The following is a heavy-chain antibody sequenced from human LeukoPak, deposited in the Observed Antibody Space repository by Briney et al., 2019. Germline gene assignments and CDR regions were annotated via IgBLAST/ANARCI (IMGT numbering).Heavy chain of an antibody. Sequence: SETLSLTCAVYGGSFSGYYWSWVRQPPGKGLEWIGEIYHSGSTNYNPSLKSRVTISVDKSKNQFSLKLSSVTAADTAVYYCARAYSSNDGGTDWFDPWGQGTLVTVSS. J-gene: IGHJ5*02. D-gene: IGHD6-13*01. CDR2: IYHSGST. V-gene: IGHV4-34*01. CDR1: GGSFSGYY. CDR3: ARAYSSNDGGTDWFDP.